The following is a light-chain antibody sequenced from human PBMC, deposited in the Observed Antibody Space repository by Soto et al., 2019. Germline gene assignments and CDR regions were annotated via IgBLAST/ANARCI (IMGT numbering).Light chain of an antibody. J-gene: IGLJ1*01. CDR3: QSYDRSLSGSF. Sequence: QSALTQPASVSGSPGQSITISFTGTNSDVGGYNYVSWYQQQSGKAPKLMIHEVSNRPSGVSNRLSGSRSATSASLTITGLQAEDEADYYCQSYDRSLSGSFFGTGTKVTVL. CDR2: EVS. CDR1: NSDVGGYNY. V-gene: IGLV2-14*01.